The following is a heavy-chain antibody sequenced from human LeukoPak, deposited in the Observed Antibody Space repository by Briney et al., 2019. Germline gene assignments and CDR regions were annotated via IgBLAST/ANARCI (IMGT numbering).Heavy chain of an antibody. J-gene: IGHJ4*02. CDR1: GGSISSDEYY. Sequence: SQTLSLTCTVSGGSISSDEYYWSWIRQPPGKGLEWMGYIYYSGRTYYNPSLKSRVTISVDTPKNQFSLKLSSVTAADTAVYYCARYNYYGSGSYYYFDSWGQGALVTVSS. V-gene: IGHV4-30-4*01. CDR3: ARYNYYGSGSYYYFDS. CDR2: IYYSGRT. D-gene: IGHD3-10*01.